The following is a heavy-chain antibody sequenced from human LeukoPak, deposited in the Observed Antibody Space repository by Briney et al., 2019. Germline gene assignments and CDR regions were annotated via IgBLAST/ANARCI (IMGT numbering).Heavy chain of an antibody. CDR3: ARAAAGHFDY. Sequence: PSETLSLTCTVSDGSISSGGYYWSWIRQHPGKGLEWIGYIYYSGNTYYNPSLESRVTVSADTSKNQFSLKLSSVTAADTAVYYCARAAAGHFDYWGQGTLVTVSS. CDR2: IYYSGNT. V-gene: IGHV4-31*03. J-gene: IGHJ4*02. D-gene: IGHD6-13*01. CDR1: DGSISSGGYY.